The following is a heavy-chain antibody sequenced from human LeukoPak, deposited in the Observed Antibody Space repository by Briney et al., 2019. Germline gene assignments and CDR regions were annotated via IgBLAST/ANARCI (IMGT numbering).Heavy chain of an antibody. D-gene: IGHD3-16*01. CDR3: ANSWDVWY. J-gene: IGHJ4*02. CDR1: GFTFNTYG. CDR2: IRHDGTEK. Sequence: GGSLRLSCATSGFTFNTYGMHWVRQAPGKGLEGVAFIRHDGTEKYYADSVKGRFTISRDNSKSTLYLQMNSLRPEDTAVYYCANSWDVWYWGQGTRVTVSS. V-gene: IGHV3-30*02.